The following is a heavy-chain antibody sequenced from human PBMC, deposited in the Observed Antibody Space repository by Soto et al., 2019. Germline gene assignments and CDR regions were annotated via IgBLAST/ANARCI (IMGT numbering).Heavy chain of an antibody. V-gene: IGHV3-30*18. J-gene: IGHJ6*02. CDR3: AKAGYSNNYYYGLDV. CDR1: GSTFRSYG. D-gene: IGHD4-4*01. Sequence: QPGGSLRLSCAASGSTFRSYGMYWVRQAPGKGLEWVALISNDGGTKYYGDSVKGRFTVARDNSQNTVYLQIDGLRTEDTAVYFCAKAGYSNNYYYGLDVWGQGTTVTVSS. CDR2: ISNDGGTK.